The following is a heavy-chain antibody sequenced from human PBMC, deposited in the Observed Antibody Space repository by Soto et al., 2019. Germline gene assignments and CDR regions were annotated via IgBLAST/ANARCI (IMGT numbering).Heavy chain of an antibody. J-gene: IGHJ6*02. D-gene: IGHD4-17*01. Sequence: GASVKVSCKASGYTFTGYYMHWVRQAPGQGLEWMGWINPNSGGTNYAQKFQGRVTMTRDTSISTAYMELSRLRSDDTAVYYCASSTRHYAHDEKGYYYYGMDVWGQGTTVTVSS. CDR1: GYTFTGYY. V-gene: IGHV1-2*02. CDR3: ASSTRHYAHDEKGYYYYGMDV. CDR2: INPNSGGT.